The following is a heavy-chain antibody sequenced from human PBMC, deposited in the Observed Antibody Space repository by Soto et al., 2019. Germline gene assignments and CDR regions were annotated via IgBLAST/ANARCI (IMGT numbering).Heavy chain of an antibody. Sequence: EVQLVESGGGLVQPGGSLGLSCAAYGFSFSDHYMDWVRQAPGKGLEWFGRIRSKANGYTTEYAASEKGRFTISRDDSKSSLYLQMNGLKIEDTAVYYCARGLSMVGDAFDIWGQGTMVTVSA. CDR1: GFSFSDHY. CDR3: ARGLSMVGDAFDI. D-gene: IGHD3-10*01. V-gene: IGHV3-72*01. CDR2: IRSKANGYTT. J-gene: IGHJ3*02.